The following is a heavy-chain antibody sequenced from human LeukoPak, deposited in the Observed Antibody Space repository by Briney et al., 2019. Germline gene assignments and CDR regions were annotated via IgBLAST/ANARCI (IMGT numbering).Heavy chain of an antibody. CDR3: AREQTGFDY. V-gene: IGHV6-1*01. CDR2: TCYRSKWFN. J-gene: IGHJ4*02. Sequence: SQTLSLTCAISGDSVSSNSAAWNWIRQSPSRGLEWLGRTCYRSKWFNEYGISVKSRITINSDTSKNQFSLHLNSVTPEDTAMYYCAREQTGFDYWGQGTLVTVSS. CDR1: GDSVSSNSAA.